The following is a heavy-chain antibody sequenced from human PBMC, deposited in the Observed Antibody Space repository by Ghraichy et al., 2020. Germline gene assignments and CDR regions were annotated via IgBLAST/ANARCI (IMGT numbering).Heavy chain of an antibody. CDR2: TFYTGTT. V-gene: IGHV4-61*01. D-gene: IGHD4-11*01. CDR1: GASVSSGSFS. J-gene: IGHJ4*02. Sequence: SETLSLTCTVSGASVSSGSFSWSWLRQSPGKGLEWIGYTFYTGTTSYNPSLKSRVTILQDTSKSQFSLKLSSVTAADTAVYYCAADRLDVGNFYSFDYWGQGILVTGSS. CDR3: AADRLDVGNFYSFDY.